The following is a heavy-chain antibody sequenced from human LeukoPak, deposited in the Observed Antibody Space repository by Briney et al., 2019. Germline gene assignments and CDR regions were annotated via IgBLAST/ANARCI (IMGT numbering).Heavy chain of an antibody. V-gene: IGHV5-51*01. Sequence: GESLKISCQASGYSFTSYWIGWGRQMPGKGLEWMGIIDPSDSETRYTPSFQGQVTISVDKSLTTADLQWNSLKASDTAMYYCARQTAMGRSGDYWGQGTLVTVSS. CDR2: IDPSDSET. CDR3: ARQTAMGRSGDY. D-gene: IGHD5-18*01. CDR1: GYSFTSYW. J-gene: IGHJ4*02.